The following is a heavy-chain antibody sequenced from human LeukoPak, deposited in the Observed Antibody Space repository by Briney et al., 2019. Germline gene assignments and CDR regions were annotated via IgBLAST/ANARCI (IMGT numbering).Heavy chain of an antibody. CDR1: GGSISSYY. CDR3: ARGFYDSGGFSTPFDH. D-gene: IGHD3-22*01. CDR2: IYYSGST. V-gene: IGHV4-59*08. J-gene: IGHJ4*02. Sequence: PSETLSLTCTVSGGSISSYYWSWIRQPPGKGLEWIGYIYYSGSTNYNPSLKSRVTISVDTSKNQVSLRLSSVTAADTAVYYCARGFYDSGGFSTPFDHWGQGTLVTVSP.